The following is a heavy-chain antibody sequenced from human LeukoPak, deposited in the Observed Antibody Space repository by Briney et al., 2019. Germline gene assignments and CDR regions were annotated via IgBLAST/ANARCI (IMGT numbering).Heavy chain of an antibody. CDR3: ARDHRESFYDFWSAFDP. V-gene: IGHV4-61*02. J-gene: IGHJ5*02. CDR1: GGSISSPNYY. CDR2: IYTSGST. D-gene: IGHD3-3*01. Sequence: TLSLTCTVSGGSISSPNYYWSWIRQPAGKGLEWIGRIYTSGSTNYNPSLKSRLTISLDTSKNQFSLKLSSVTAADTAVYYCARDHRESFYDFWSAFDPWGQGTLVTVSS.